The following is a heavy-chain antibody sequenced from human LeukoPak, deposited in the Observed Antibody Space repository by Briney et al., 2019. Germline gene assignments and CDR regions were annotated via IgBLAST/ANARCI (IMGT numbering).Heavy chain of an antibody. D-gene: IGHD3-3*01. CDR3: ARVPQIGDFWSGYYRSDWFDP. J-gene: IGHJ5*02. CDR1: GGSISSGDYY. V-gene: IGHV4-30-4*01. Sequence: PSETLSLTCTVSGGSISSGDYYWSWIRQPPGKGLEWIGYIYYSGSTYYNPSLKSRVTISVDTSKNQFSLKLSSVTAADTAVYYCARVPQIGDFWSGYYRSDWFDPWGQGTLVTVSS. CDR2: IYYSGST.